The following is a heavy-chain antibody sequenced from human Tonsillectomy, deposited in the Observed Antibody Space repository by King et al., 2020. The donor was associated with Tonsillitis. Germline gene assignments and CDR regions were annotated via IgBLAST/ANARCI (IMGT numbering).Heavy chain of an antibody. V-gene: IGHV4-59*01. D-gene: IGHD3-3*01. CDR1: VGSINNYF. CDR3: ARHIAGNFFGFDI. Sequence: VQLQESGPGLAKPSETLSLTCTVSVGSINNYFWSWTRQPPGEGLEWMGHIYYSGSTLYNPSLNSRDTISVDTSNNQFSLRLRSVTAADTAVYYCARHIAGNFFGFDIWGQGTLVTVSS. J-gene: IGHJ3*02. CDR2: IYYSGST.